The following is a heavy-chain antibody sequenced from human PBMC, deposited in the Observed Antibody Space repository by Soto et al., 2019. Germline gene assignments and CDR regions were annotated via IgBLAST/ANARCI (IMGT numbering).Heavy chain of an antibody. V-gene: IGHV1-69*01. Sequence: QVQLVQSGAEVKKPGSSVKVPCKASGGNFKNYAISWVRQAPGQGLEWMGGIIPIFGTTNYAQKFQGRVTITADESTNTAYMELNGLTSGDTAVYYCARPDASRPYNTNWYIPFDHWGQGTLVTVSS. CDR2: IIPIFGTT. CDR1: GGNFKNYA. CDR3: ARPDASRPYNTNWYIPFDH. J-gene: IGHJ4*02. D-gene: IGHD2-2*02.